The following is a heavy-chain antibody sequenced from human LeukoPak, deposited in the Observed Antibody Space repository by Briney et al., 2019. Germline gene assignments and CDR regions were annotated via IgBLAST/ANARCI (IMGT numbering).Heavy chain of an antibody. CDR1: GYTFTSYG. CDR3: ARVHYDILTGYSYFDY. D-gene: IGHD3-9*01. Sequence: ASVKVSCTASGYTFTSYGISWVRQAPGQGLGWMGWISAYNDNTNYAQKLQGRVTMTTDTSTSTAYMELRSLRSDDTAVYYCARVHYDILTGYSYFDYWGQGTLVTVSS. J-gene: IGHJ4*02. CDR2: ISAYNDNT. V-gene: IGHV1-18*01.